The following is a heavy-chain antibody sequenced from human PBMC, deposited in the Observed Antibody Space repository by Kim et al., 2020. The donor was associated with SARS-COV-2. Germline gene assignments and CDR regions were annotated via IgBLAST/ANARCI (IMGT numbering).Heavy chain of an antibody. V-gene: IGHV4-39*01. CDR2: IYYSGST. J-gene: IGHJ4*02. Sequence: SETLSLTCTVSGGSISSSSYYWGWIRQPPGKGLEWIGSIYYSGSTYYNPSLKSRVTISVDTSKNQFSLKLSSVTAADTAVYYCASRNYYDSSGYYYGSDVGYWGQGTLVTVSS. CDR3: ASRNYYDSSGYYYGSDVGY. CDR1: GGSISSSSYY. D-gene: IGHD3-22*01.